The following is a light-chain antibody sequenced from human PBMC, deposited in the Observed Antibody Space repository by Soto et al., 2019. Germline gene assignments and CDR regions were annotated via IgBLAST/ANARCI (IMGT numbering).Light chain of an antibody. J-gene: IGKJ1*01. CDR1: QSVSSN. CDR3: QQYNNWSKT. V-gene: IGKV3-15*01. CDR2: GAS. Sequence: EIVLTQSPGTLSLSPGERATLSCRASQSVSSNYLAWYQQRPGQAPRVLIYGASTRATGIPARFSDSGSGTEFTLTISSLQSEDFAVYYCQQYNNWSKTFGQGTKV.